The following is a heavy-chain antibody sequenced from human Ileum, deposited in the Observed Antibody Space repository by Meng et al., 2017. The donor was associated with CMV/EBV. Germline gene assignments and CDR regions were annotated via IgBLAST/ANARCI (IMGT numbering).Heavy chain of an antibody. CDR2: MYHSGRN. V-gene: IGHV4-30-2*01. CDR1: GGYIRRRSHS. D-gene: IGHD5-18*01. CDR3: ARGSGYTCGYDY. J-gene: IGHJ4*02. Sequence: AVSGGYIRRRSHSRSRMRQTPGKSLEWIAYMYHSGRNYYTPTLKSRVTISLDRSKNQFSLKLSSVTAADTAVYYCARGSGYTCGYDYWGQGTLVTVSS.